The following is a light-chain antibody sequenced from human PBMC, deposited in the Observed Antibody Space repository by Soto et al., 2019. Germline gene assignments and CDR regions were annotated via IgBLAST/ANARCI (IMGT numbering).Light chain of an antibody. CDR2: DAS. J-gene: IGKJ1*01. Sequence: DIQMTQSPSILSASVGDRVTLTCRASQSISRWLAWFQQKAGKAPELLIYDASTLEGGVPSRFSGSGSGTEFTLTISSLQPDDLATYYCQQYQTYRTFGQGTKVDIK. CDR3: QQYQTYRT. V-gene: IGKV1-5*01. CDR1: QSISRW.